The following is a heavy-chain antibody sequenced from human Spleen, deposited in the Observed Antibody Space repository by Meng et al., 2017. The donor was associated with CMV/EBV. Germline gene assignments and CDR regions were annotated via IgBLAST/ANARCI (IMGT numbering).Heavy chain of an antibody. CDR2: ITRSGGGT. Sequence: GESLKISCTASGFTLSNYDMHWVRQAPGKGLEYVSIITRSGGGTYYADSVRGRFTISRDNSRNTLYLQMGSLRPDDMAVYYCARASSSGLRGFDYWGQGTLVTVSS. D-gene: IGHD6-19*01. CDR1: GFTLSNYD. J-gene: IGHJ4*02. V-gene: IGHV3-64*02. CDR3: ARASSSGLRGFDY.